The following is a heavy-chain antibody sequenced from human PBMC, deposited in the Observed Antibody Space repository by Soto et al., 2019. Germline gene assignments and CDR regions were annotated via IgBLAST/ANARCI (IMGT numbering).Heavy chain of an antibody. J-gene: IGHJ4*02. Sequence: QVQLVQSGAEEKKPGASVKVSCKASGYTFTSYAMHWVRQAPGQRLEWMGWINAGNGNTKYSQKFQGRVTITRDTFXSTAYMELSSLRSEDTAVYYCARGAQRGSYRTLDYWGQGTLVTVSS. CDR3: ARGAQRGSYRTLDY. CDR2: INAGNGNT. CDR1: GYTFTSYA. V-gene: IGHV1-3*05. D-gene: IGHD1-26*01.